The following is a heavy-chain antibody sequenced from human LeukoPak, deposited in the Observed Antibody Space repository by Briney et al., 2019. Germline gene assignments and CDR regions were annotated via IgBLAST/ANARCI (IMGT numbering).Heavy chain of an antibody. Sequence: PSETLSLTCTVSGGSISSYYWSWIRQPAGKGLEWIGRIHYSGSTYYNPSLQSRVTISIDTSKNQFSLKLRFVTAADTAVYYCARETYYYGSGSYPLSLWGQGTLVTVSS. D-gene: IGHD3-10*01. J-gene: IGHJ4*02. V-gene: IGHV4-4*07. CDR3: ARETYYYGSGSYPLSL. CDR2: IHYSGST. CDR1: GGSISSYY.